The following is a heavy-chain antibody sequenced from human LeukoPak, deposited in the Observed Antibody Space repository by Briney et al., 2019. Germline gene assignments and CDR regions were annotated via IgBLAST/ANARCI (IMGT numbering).Heavy chain of an antibody. Sequence: ASVKVSCKASGGTFSSYAISWVRPAPGQGLEWMGRIIPILGIANYAQKFQGRVTITADKSTSTAYMELSSLRSDDTAVCYCARPNPAYDAFDIWGQGTMVTVSS. CDR3: ARPNPAYDAFDI. D-gene: IGHD1-14*01. J-gene: IGHJ3*02. CDR1: GGTFSSYA. CDR2: IIPILGIA. V-gene: IGHV1-69*04.